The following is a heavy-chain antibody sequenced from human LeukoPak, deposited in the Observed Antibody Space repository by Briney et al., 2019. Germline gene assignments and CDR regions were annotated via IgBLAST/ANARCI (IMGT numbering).Heavy chain of an antibody. J-gene: IGHJ4*02. CDR2: ISSSTSYI. V-gene: IGHV3-21*01. CDR1: GFTFSSYS. CDR3: ARDGSGYDWGRYYFDY. Sequence: GGSLRLSCAASGFTFSSYSMNWVRQAPGKGPEWVSSISSSTSYIYYADSAKGRFTISRDNAKNSLYLQMNSLRAEDTAVYYCARDGSGYDWGRYYFDYWGQGTLVTVSS. D-gene: IGHD5-12*01.